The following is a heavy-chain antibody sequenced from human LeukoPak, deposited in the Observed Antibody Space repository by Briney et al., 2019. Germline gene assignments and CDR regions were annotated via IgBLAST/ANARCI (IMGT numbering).Heavy chain of an antibody. J-gene: IGHJ1*01. D-gene: IGHD5-18*01. CDR2: ISSTGNTI. V-gene: IGHV3-48*03. Sequence: GGSLRLSCGASGFIFSSYEMNWVRQAPGKGLEWVSYISSTGNTIFYADSVKGRFTISRDNSKSTLYLQMNSLRAEDTAVYYCAKDQGIQLWLKYFQHWGQGTLVTVSS. CDR1: GFIFSSYE. CDR3: AKDQGIQLWLKYFQH.